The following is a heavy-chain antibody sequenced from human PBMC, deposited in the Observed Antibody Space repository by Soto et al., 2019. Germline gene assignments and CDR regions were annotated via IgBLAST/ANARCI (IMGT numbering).Heavy chain of an antibody. CDR3: ARDRVESGYPEYFQH. CDR1: GFTVSSNY. J-gene: IGHJ1*01. CDR2: IYSGGST. D-gene: IGHD3-22*01. V-gene: IGHV3-53*01. Sequence: EVPLVESGGGLIQPGGSLRLSCVASGFTVSSNYMSWVRQAPGKGLEWVSVIYSGGSTYYADSVKGRFTISRDNSKNTLYLQMNSLRAEDTAVYYCARDRVESGYPEYFQHWGQGTLVTVSS.